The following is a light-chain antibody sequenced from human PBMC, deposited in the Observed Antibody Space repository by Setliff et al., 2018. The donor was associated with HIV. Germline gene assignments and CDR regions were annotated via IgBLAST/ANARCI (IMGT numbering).Light chain of an antibody. J-gene: IGLJ1*01. CDR3: QSYDSSLSGYV. CDR2: NND. Sequence: QSALTQPPSTSGTPGQKVTISCFGSDSNIGRNSVFWYQQLPGTAPKLLMYNNDQRPSGVPARFSASKSGTSASLAITGLQAEDEADYYCQSYDSSLSGYVFGVGTKVTVL. V-gene: IGLV1-44*01. CDR1: DSNIGRNS.